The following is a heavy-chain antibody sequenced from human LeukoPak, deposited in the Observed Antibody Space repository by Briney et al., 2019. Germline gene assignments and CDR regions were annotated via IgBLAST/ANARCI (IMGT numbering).Heavy chain of an antibody. D-gene: IGHD3-3*01. CDR1: GFTFDDYA. CDR3: AKAFWSGYYTGNWFDP. J-gene: IGHJ5*02. V-gene: IGHV3-9*01. CDR2: ISWNSGSI. Sequence: GGSLRLSCAASGFTFDDYAMHWVRQAPGKGLEWVSGISWNSGSIGYADSVKGRFTISRDNAKNSLCLQMNSLRAEDTALYYCAKAFWSGYYTGNWFDPWGQGTLVTVSS.